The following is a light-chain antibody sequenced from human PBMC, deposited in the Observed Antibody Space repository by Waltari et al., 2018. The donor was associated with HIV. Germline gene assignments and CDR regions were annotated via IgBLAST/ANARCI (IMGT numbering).Light chain of an antibody. Sequence: QSVLTQPPSLSPPPRPRVTIPLTAACSITGPGYVVHRYRHLPGTAPKLLIYRNGNRPSGVPDRFSGSKSGTSASLAITGLQAEDEADYYCQSYDYSLNGRVIFGGGTKLTVL. CDR3: QSYDYSLNGRVI. J-gene: IGLJ2*01. CDR2: RNG. CDR1: CSITGPGYV. V-gene: IGLV1-40*01.